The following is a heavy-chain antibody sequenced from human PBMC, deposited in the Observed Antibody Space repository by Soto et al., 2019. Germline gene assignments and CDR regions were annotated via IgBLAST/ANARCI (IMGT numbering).Heavy chain of an antibody. Sequence: QVHLVESGGGVVQPGRSLRLSCEASGFTFSTSGMHWVRQAPGKGLEWVSSMSYAGVDEYYADSVKGRFTITRDNSKKTLYLQMNSLRAEDTAVYYCAEDYFRMGTAYTFDYWGQGTLVTVSS. CDR3: AEDYFRMGTAYTFDY. J-gene: IGHJ4*02. V-gene: IGHV3-30*18. CDR1: GFTFSTSG. CDR2: MSYAGVDE. D-gene: IGHD2-2*02.